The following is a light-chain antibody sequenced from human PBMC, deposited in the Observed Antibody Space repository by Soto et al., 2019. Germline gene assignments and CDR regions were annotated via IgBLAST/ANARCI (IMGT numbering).Light chain of an antibody. CDR2: EVS. V-gene: IGLV2-14*01. CDR3: SSYTSSNTLLYV. CDR1: SSDVGGYNY. J-gene: IGLJ1*01. Sequence: QSVLTQPASVSGSPGQSITISCTGTSSDVGGYNYVSWYQQHPGKAPKLLIYEVSHRPSGVSNRFSGSKSGNTDSLTISGLQAEDEADYYCSSYTSSNTLLYVFGTGTKVTVL.